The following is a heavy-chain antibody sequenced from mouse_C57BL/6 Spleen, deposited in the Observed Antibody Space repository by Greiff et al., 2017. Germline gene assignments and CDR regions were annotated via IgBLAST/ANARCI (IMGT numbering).Heavy chain of an antibody. Sequence: VQLQQSGAELVRPGASVTLSCKASGYTFTDYEMHWVKQTPVHGLEWIGAIDPETGGTAYNQKFKGKAILTADKSSSTAYMELRSLTSEDSAVYYCTRAKKFYYGSSSRYYFDYWGQGTTLTVSS. D-gene: IGHD1-1*01. V-gene: IGHV1-15*01. J-gene: IGHJ2*01. CDR1: GYTFTDYE. CDR3: TRAKKFYYGSSSRYYFDY. CDR2: IDPETGGT.